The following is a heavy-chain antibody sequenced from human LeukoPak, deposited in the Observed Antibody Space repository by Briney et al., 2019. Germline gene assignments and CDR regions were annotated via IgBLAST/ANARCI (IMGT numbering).Heavy chain of an antibody. CDR1: GYTYTYRY. Sequence: GASVKVSCKASGYTYTYRYLHWVRQAPGQALEWMGWITPFNGNTNYAQKFQGRVTITRDTSASTAYMELSSLRSEDTAVYYCARSRDTVATTLGFDPWGQGTLVTVSS. V-gene: IGHV1-45*02. CDR3: ARSRDTVATTLGFDP. CDR2: ITPFNGNT. J-gene: IGHJ5*02. D-gene: IGHD5-12*01.